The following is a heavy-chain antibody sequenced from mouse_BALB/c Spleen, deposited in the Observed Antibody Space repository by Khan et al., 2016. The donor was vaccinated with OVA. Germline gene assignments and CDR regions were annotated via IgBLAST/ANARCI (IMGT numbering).Heavy chain of an antibody. J-gene: IGHJ3*01. CDR3: DGRGSDYGRGALFAY. V-gene: IGHV2-2*02. CDR2: IWSAGST. Sequence: QVQLQQSGPGLVQPSQSLSITCTVSGFSLTNYSVHWVRQSPGKGLEWLGVIWSAGSTDYNAAFISRLTIRKDNSRSQVFFKMNSLQPNDTAIYYCDGRGSDYGRGALFAYWGQGTLVTDSA. D-gene: IGHD2-4*01. CDR1: GFSLTNYS.